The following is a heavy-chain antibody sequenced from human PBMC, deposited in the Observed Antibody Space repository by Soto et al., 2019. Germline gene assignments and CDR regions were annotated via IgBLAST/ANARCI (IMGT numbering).Heavy chain of an antibody. J-gene: IGHJ4*02. V-gene: IGHV4-38-2*02. CDR1: NYSISSGYY. CDR2: MYHIGTT. CDR3: ARVAFGPIDY. D-gene: IGHD3-16*01. Sequence: SETLSLTCTVSNYSISSGYYWGWIRQSPGEGLEWIVSMYHIGTTYYNPSLKSRVTISIDTSKNQFSLKLTSVTSADTAVYFCARVAFGPIDYWGQGTPVTVSS.